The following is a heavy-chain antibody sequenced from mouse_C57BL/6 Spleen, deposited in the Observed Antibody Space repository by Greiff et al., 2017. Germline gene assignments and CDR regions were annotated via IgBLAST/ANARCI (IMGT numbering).Heavy chain of an antibody. V-gene: IGHV1-76*01. CDR2: IYPGSGNT. Sequence: VPLQQSGAELVRPGASVKLSCKASGSTFTDYYINWVKQRPGQGLEWIARIYPGSGNTYYNEKFKGKATLTAEKSSRTAYRHLRCLTSEDSAVYFCARDGNYFDYWGQGTTLTVSS. CDR1: GSTFTDYY. CDR3: ARDGNYFDY. J-gene: IGHJ2*01. D-gene: IGHD2-1*01.